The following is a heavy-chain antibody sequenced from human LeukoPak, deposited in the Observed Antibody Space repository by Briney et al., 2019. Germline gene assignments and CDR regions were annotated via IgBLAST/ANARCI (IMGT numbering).Heavy chain of an antibody. CDR1: GFTFINYA. D-gene: IGHD3-16*01. J-gene: IGHJ4*02. CDR3: ARHLATSGSYPLDY. Sequence: GGSLRLSCAASGFTFINYAMSWVRQAPGRGLEWVSVICGNAACTYYADSVKGRFIISRDNSKNTMYLYLQMNSLRAEDTAVYYRARHLATSGSYPLDYWGQGTPVTVSS. CDR2: ICGNAACT. V-gene: IGHV3-23*01.